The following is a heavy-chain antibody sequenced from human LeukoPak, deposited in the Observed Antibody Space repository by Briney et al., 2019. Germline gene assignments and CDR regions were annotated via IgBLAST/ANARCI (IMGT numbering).Heavy chain of an antibody. CDR3: ARERGYDSSGYYHDAFDV. CDR1: GYTFTNYG. Sequence: ASVKVSCKASGYTFTNYGISWVRQAPGQGLEWMGWISTYNGDTNYAQKLQGRGTMTTDTSTSTASMELRSLRSDDTAVYYCARERGYDSSGYYHDAFDVWGQGTMVTVSS. J-gene: IGHJ3*01. D-gene: IGHD3-22*01. CDR2: ISTYNGDT. V-gene: IGHV1-18*01.